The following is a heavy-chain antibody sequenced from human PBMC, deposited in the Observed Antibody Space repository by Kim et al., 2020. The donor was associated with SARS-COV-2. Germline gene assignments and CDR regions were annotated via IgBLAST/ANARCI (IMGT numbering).Heavy chain of an antibody. CDR3: ARDLRRYSSSGV. J-gene: IGHJ6*02. V-gene: IGHV1-18*01. D-gene: IGHD6-13*01. Sequence: ASVKVSCKASGYTFTSYGISWVRQAPGQGLDGMGWISAYNGNTNYAQKLQCRVTMTTDTSTSTAYMELRSLRSDDTAVYYCARDLRRYSSSGVWGQGTTVTVSS. CDR1: GYTFTSYG. CDR2: ISAYNGNT.